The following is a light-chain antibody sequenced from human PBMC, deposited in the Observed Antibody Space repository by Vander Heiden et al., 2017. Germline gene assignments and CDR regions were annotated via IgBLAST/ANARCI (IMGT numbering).Light chain of an antibody. CDR1: SSNIAACYD. Sequence: QSVLRQPPSVSGAPGPRVAISCTGSSSNIAACYDVHWYQQLPGTAPKLLIYGNTNRPSGVPVRFSGSRSGTSASLAITGIQAEDEADYYCQSYDSSLSGVVFGGGTKLTVL. CDR3: QSYDSSLSGVV. CDR2: GNT. J-gene: IGLJ2*01. V-gene: IGLV1-40*01.